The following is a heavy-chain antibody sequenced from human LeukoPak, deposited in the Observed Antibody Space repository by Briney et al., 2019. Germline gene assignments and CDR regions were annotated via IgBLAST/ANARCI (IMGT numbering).Heavy chain of an antibody. J-gene: IGHJ3*02. D-gene: IGHD1-26*01. V-gene: IGHV3-21*04. CDR1: GFTFINYS. Sequence: GGSLRLSCTASGFTFINYSMNWVRQAPGKGLEWVSSISTSSAFIYYADSVKGRFTISRDNSKNTLYLQMNSLRAEDTAVYYCARGGSYLSAFDIWGQGTMVTVSS. CDR2: ISTSSAFI. CDR3: ARGGSYLSAFDI.